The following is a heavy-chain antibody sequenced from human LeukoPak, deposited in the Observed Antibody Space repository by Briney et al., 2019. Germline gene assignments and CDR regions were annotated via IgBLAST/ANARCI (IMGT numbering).Heavy chain of an antibody. V-gene: IGHV3-48*01. J-gene: IGHJ4*02. D-gene: IGHD3-3*01. CDR1: GFTFSTYS. CDR3: ARGATIFADY. Sequence: GGSLRLSCAASGFTFSTYSMNWVRQAPGKGLEWVSYISSSSSTIYYADSVKGRFTISRDNAKNSLYLQMNSLRAEDTAVYYCARGATIFADYWGQGTRVTVSS. CDR2: ISSSSSTI.